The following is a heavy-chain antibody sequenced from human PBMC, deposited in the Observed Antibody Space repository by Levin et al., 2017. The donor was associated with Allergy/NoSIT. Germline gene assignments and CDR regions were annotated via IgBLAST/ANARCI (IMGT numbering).Heavy chain of an antibody. Sequence: SQTLSLTCTVSGGSISTYYWSWIRQPAGKGLEWIGRISGSGSTNYNPSLKSRVTMSVDTSKHQFSLKLSSVTAAETAVYYCARDPARFDYYFDSWGQGTLVTVSS. J-gene: IGHJ4*02. V-gene: IGHV4-4*07. D-gene: IGHD2-2*01. CDR2: ISGSGST. CDR3: ARDPARFDYYFDS. CDR1: GGSISTYY.